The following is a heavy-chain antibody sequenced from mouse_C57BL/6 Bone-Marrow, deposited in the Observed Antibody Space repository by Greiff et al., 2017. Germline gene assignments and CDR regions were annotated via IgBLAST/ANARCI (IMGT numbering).Heavy chain of an antibody. CDR3: AHGNYCYWYFAV. V-gene: IGHV1-72*01. D-gene: IGHD2-1*01. J-gene: IGHJ1*03. Sequence: QVQLKQPGAELVKPGASVKLSCKASGYTFTSYWMHWVKQRPGRGLEWIGRIDPNSGGTKYNEKFKSKATLTVDKPSSPAYMQLSSLTSADSAVYYCAHGNYCYWYFAVWGTGTAVTVSA. CDR2: IDPNSGGT. CDR1: GYTFTSYW.